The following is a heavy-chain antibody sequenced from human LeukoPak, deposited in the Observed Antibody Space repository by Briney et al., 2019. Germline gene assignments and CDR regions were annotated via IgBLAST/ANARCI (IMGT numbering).Heavy chain of an antibody. CDR2: FSSDGDHP. CDR1: GFTFSSYR. V-gene: IGHV3-74*01. J-gene: IGHJ2*01. CDR3: ARSNYVFDL. Sequence: GGSLTLSCAASGFTFSSYRMHWLSQTPGEGLGWVSRFSSDGDHPHYADSVRARYSISRDNAKNTLYLQMNSLRAGDTAVYYCARSNYVFDLWGRGTLVTVSS. D-gene: IGHD4-11*01.